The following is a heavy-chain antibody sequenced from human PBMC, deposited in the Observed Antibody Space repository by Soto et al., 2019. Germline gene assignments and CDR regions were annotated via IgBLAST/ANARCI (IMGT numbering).Heavy chain of an antibody. CDR2: INHSGST. CDR3: ARVSIVVVPAAYIKRGLDYYYYYYMDV. D-gene: IGHD2-2*01. Sequence: SETLSLTCAVYGGSFSGYYWSWIRQPPGKGLEWIGEINHSGSTNYNPSLKSRGTISVDTSKNQFSLKLSSVTAADTAVYYCARVSIVVVPAAYIKRGLDYYYYYYMDVWGKGTTVTVSS. CDR1: GGSFSGYY. J-gene: IGHJ6*03. V-gene: IGHV4-34*01.